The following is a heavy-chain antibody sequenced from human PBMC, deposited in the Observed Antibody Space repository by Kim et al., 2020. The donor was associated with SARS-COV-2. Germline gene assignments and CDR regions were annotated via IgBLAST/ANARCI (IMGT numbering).Heavy chain of an antibody. J-gene: IGHJ3*02. D-gene: IGHD2-2*01. Sequence: YADSGRRRFTISQDNYKDSVYLQMNSLGAEDTAVYYCARALYYSTADAFDIWGQGTLVTVSS. CDR3: ARALYYSTADAFDI. V-gene: IGHV3-33*01.